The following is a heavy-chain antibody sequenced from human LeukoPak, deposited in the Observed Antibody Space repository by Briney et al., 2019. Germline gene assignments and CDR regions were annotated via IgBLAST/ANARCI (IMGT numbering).Heavy chain of an antibody. J-gene: IGHJ4*02. V-gene: IGHV3-53*01. CDR2: IYSGGTT. CDR3: ARVSQLDSSGYYGY. Sequence: IYSGGTTYYADSIKGRFTISRDNSKNTLYLQMNSLRAEDTAVYYCARVSQLDSSGYYGYWGQGTLVTVSS. D-gene: IGHD3-22*01.